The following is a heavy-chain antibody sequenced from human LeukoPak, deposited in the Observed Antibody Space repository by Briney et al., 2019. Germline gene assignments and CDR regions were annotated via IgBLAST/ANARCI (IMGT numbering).Heavy chain of an antibody. CDR1: GGSISSSSYY. J-gene: IGHJ5*02. CDR3: ARQLDDYYDSSGTFDP. D-gene: IGHD3-22*01. V-gene: IGHV4-39*01. Sequence: SETLSLTCTVSGGSISSSSYYWGWIRQPPGKGLEWIGSIYYSGSTYYNPSPKSRVTISVDTSKNQFSLKLSSVTAADTAVYYCARQLDDYYDSSGTFDPWGQGTLVTVSS. CDR2: IYYSGST.